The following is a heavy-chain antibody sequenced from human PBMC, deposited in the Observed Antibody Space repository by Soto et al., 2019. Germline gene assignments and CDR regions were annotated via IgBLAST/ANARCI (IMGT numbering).Heavy chain of an antibody. CDR3: ARTTTYYDILTGRIFLWDYYYNVMDV. Sequence: SVTVSCQASGSTFTNSAMHWVRQAPGQGLEWMGWINAIFGTANYAQKFQGRVTITADESTSTAYMELSSLRSEDTAVYYCARTTTYYDILTGRIFLWDYYYNVMDVWGQGTTVTVSS. CDR1: GSTFTNSA. V-gene: IGHV1-69*13. CDR2: INAIFGTA. J-gene: IGHJ6*02. D-gene: IGHD3-9*01.